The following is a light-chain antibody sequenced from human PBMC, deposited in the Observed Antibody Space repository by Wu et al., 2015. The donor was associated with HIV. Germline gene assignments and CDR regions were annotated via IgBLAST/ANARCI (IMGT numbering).Light chain of an antibody. CDR1: QDINNY. J-gene: IGKJ2*01. CDR3: LQYDNLPYT. CDR2: DAS. V-gene: IGKV1-33*01. Sequence: DIQMTQSPSSLSASVGDRVTITCQASQDINNYLNWYQQKPGKAPKLLIYDASNLQTGVPSRFSGSGSGTDFTFTISNLQPEDIATYSCLQYDNLPYTFGQGTKLEIK.